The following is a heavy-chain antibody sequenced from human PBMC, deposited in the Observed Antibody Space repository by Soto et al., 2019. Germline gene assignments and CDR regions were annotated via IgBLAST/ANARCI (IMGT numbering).Heavy chain of an antibody. Sequence: ASVKVSCKASGYTFTSYYMHWVRQAPGQGLEWMGIINPSGGSTSYAQKFQGRVTMTRDTSTSTVYMELSSLRSEDTAVYYCARDGAVDTAMVNQDYYYYYGMDVWGQGTTVTVPS. CDR1: GYTFTSYY. CDR3: ARDGAVDTAMVNQDYYYYYGMDV. D-gene: IGHD5-18*01. CDR2: INPSGGST. V-gene: IGHV1-46*01. J-gene: IGHJ6*02.